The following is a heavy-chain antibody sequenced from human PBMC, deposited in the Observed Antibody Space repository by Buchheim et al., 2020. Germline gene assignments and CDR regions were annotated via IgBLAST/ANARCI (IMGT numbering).Heavy chain of an antibody. D-gene: IGHD3-22*01. J-gene: IGHJ4*02. Sequence: QLQLQESGPGLVKPSETLSLTCTVSGGSIDSRNYYWGWIRQPPGEGLEWIGTICSTGTTYYNPSLKSLVTISVDTSKNQFSLKLSSVTAADTAVYYCARDPYYYDNSGYKYFFDYWGQGIL. CDR3: ARDPYYYDNSGYKYFFDY. CDR1: GGSIDSRNYY. V-gene: IGHV4-39*07. CDR2: ICSTGTT.